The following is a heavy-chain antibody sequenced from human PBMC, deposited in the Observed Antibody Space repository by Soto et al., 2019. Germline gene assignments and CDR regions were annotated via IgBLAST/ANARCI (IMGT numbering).Heavy chain of an antibody. J-gene: IGHJ5*02. V-gene: IGHV3-11*01. CDR1: GFTFSDYY. CDR2: ISSSGSTI. D-gene: IGHD3-3*01. CDR3: AGDLSVFGVVITRPNWFDP. Sequence: PGGSLRLSCAASGFTFSDYYMSWIRQAPGKGLEWVSYISSSGSTIYYADSVKGRFTISRDNAKNSLYLQMNSLRAEDTAVYYCAGDLSVFGVVITRPNWFDPWGQGTLVTVSS.